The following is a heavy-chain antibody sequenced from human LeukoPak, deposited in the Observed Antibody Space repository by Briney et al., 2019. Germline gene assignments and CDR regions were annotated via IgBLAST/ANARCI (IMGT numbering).Heavy chain of an antibody. CDR1: GGSISSSNW. CDR2: IYHSGST. Sequence: SETLSLTCAVSGGSISSSNWWSWVRQPPGKGLEWIGEIYHSGSTNYNPSLKSRVTTSVDKSKNQFSLKLSSVTAADTAVYYCARARIAAAGTVRIFYFDYWGQGTLVTVSS. D-gene: IGHD6-13*01. V-gene: IGHV4-4*02. J-gene: IGHJ4*02. CDR3: ARARIAAAGTVRIFYFDY.